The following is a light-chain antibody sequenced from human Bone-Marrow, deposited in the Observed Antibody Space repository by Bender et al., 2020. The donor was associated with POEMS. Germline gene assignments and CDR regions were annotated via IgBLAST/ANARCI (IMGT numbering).Light chain of an antibody. CDR2: KDN. CDR1: SGSIASTY. J-gene: IGLJ2*01. V-gene: IGLV6-57*02. Sequence: NFMLTQPQSVSESPGKTVTLSCTGSSGSIASTYVQWYQQRPGSAPTTIIYKDNQRPSGVPDRFSASIDSSSNSASLTISGLKPEDEADYYCQSYDKNNQAEVFGGGTKLTVL. CDR3: QSYDKNNQAEV.